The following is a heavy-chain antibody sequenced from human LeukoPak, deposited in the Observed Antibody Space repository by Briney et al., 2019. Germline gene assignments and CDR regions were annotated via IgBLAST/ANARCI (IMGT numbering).Heavy chain of an antibody. V-gene: IGHV3-21*01. J-gene: IGHJ6*03. CDR1: GFTFSSYS. CDR2: ISSSSSYI. CDR3: ARDYGDYEPGRHHYYYYYMDV. Sequence: GGSLRRSCAASGFTFSSYSMNWVRQTPGKGLEWVSSISSSSSYIFYADSVKGRFTMSRDNAKKSLFLQMNSLRAEDTAVYYCARDYGDYEPGRHHYYYYYMDVWGKGTTVTVSS. D-gene: IGHD4-17*01.